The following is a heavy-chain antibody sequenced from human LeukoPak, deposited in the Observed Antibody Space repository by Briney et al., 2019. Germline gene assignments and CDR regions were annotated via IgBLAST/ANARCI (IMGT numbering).Heavy chain of an antibody. D-gene: IGHD6-19*01. CDR2: ISSSSSYI. Sequence: GGSLRLSCAASGFTFSSYSMNWVRQAPGKGLEWVSSISSSSSYIYYADSVKGRFTISRDNAKNSLYLQMNSLRAEDTAVYYCARDKPGIAVAGLFDYWGQGTLVTVSS. J-gene: IGHJ4*02. V-gene: IGHV3-21*01. CDR3: ARDKPGIAVAGLFDY. CDR1: GFTFSSYS.